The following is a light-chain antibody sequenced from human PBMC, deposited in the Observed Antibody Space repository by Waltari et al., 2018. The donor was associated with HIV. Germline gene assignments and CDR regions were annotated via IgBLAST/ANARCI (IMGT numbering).Light chain of an antibody. V-gene: IGLV1-47*01. CDR2: QND. J-gene: IGLJ2*01. CDR3: SAWDDKLTALV. CDR1: SYNIGNNF. Sequence: QSVLTQPPSASGTPGQRVPISCSGNSYNIGNNFVYWYQQVPGMAPKLLIYQNDQRPSGVPDRFSGSKSGTSASLAISGLRSEDEADYYCSAWDDKLTALVFGGGTKLTDL.